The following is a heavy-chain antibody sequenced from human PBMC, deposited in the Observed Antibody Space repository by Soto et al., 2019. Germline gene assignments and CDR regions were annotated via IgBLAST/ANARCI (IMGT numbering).Heavy chain of an antibody. J-gene: IGHJ6*02. CDR1: GFTLSDHY. CDR3: ARTEQSGNDYPV. V-gene: IGHV3-72*01. CDR2: SRDKSNSYTT. D-gene: IGHD1-1*01. Sequence: EVQLVESGGGLVQPGGSLRLSCAASGFTLSDHYIDWVRQAPGKGLEWVGRSRDKSNSYTTEYAASVKGRFSISRDDSKYSLDLQMNSVKIAETAAYYCARTEQSGNDYPVWGQGTTVTVS.